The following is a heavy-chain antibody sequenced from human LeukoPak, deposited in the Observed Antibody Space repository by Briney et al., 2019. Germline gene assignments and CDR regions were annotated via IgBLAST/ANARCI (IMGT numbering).Heavy chain of an antibody. J-gene: IGHJ6*03. Sequence: GGSLRLSCTASGFTFGDYAMSWVRQAPGKGLEWVANIKQDGSEKYYVDSVKGRFTISRDNAKNSLYLQMNSLRAEDTAVYYCARNIAAAGWYYYYYMDVWGKGTTVTVSS. CDR3: ARNIAAAGWYYYYYMDV. CDR2: IKQDGSEK. CDR1: GFTFGDYA. V-gene: IGHV3-7*01. D-gene: IGHD6-13*01.